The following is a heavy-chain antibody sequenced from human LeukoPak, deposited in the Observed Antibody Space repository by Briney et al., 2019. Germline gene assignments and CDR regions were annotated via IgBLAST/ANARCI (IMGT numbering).Heavy chain of an antibody. CDR1: GFTVSINS. J-gene: IGHJ4*02. Sequence: GGSLRLSCTVSGFTVSINSMSWVRQAPGKGLEWVSFIYSGGNTHYSDSVKGRFTISRDNSKNTLYLQMNSLRAEDTAVYYCAKDRYYYGSGSSFDYWGQGTLVTVSS. CDR2: IYSGGNT. CDR3: AKDRYYYGSGSSFDY. V-gene: IGHV3-53*05. D-gene: IGHD3-10*01.